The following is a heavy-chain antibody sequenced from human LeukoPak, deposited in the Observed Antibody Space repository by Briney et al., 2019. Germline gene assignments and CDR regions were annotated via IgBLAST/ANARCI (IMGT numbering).Heavy chain of an antibody. Sequence: SQTLSLTCTVSGGSISSGSYYWSWVRQPAGKGLEWIGHIYTSGSTNYNPSLKSRVTISLDTSKNQFSLKLSSVTAADTAVYYCARVGVDYSGNIIKYFFDYWGQGTLVTVSS. CDR2: IYTSGST. CDR3: ARVGVDYSGNIIKYFFDY. CDR1: GGSISSGSYY. J-gene: IGHJ4*02. V-gene: IGHV4-61*09. D-gene: IGHD4-23*01.